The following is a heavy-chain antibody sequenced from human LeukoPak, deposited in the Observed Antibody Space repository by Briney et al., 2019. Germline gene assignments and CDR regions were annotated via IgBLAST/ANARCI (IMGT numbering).Heavy chain of an antibody. CDR3: AKDRYYDFWSRYFAPLDY. CDR1: GFTFSSYA. CDR2: ISGSGGST. J-gene: IGHJ4*02. D-gene: IGHD3-3*01. Sequence: PGGSLRLSCAASGFTFSSYAMSWVRQAPGKGLEWVSAISGSGGSTSYADSVKGRFTISRDNSKNTLYLQMNSLRAEDTAVYYCAKDRYYDFWSRYFAPLDYWGQGTLVTVSS. V-gene: IGHV3-23*01.